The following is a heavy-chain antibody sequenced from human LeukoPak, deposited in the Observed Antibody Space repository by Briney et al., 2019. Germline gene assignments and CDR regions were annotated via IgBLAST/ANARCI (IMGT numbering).Heavy chain of an antibody. D-gene: IGHD4-11*01. CDR3: ARMTKNLGWVDP. J-gene: IGHJ5*02. CDR2: IYYSGRN. V-gene: IGHV4-59*01. CDR1: GGSLSSYN. Sequence: PETLSHTRTLSGGSLSSYNWSGIRQPPGKGLEWIGYIYYSGRNKYNTSLKGRVTISVDTSKNQFSLNLSSVTAADTAVYYCARMTKNLGWVDPWGQGTLVTVSS.